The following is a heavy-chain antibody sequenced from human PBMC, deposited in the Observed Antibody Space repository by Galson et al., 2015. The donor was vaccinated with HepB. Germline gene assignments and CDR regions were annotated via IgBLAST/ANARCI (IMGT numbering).Heavy chain of an antibody. D-gene: IGHD3-22*01. CDR1: GFTFSSYG. Sequence: SLRLSCAASGFTFSSYGMHWVRQAPGKGLEWVAVISYDGSNKYCADSVKGRFTISRDNSKNTLYLQMNSLRAEDTAVYYCAKDPSLGWGYYDSSGYFTFDIWGQGTMVTVSS. CDR2: ISYDGSNK. CDR3: AKDPSLGWGYYDSSGYFTFDI. J-gene: IGHJ3*02. V-gene: IGHV3-30*18.